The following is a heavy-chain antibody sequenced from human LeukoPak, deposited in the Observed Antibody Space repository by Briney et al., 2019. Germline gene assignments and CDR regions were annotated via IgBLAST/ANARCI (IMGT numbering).Heavy chain of an antibody. CDR1: GFTFSSYE. Sequence: GGSLRLSCAASGFTFSSYEMNWARQAPGKGLEWVSYISSSGSTIYYADSVKGRFTISRDNAKNSLYLQMNSLRAEDTAVYYCARVSRGHNDAFDIWGQGTMVTVSS. J-gene: IGHJ3*02. CDR3: ARVSRGHNDAFDI. V-gene: IGHV3-48*03. CDR2: ISSSGSTI. D-gene: IGHD1-26*01.